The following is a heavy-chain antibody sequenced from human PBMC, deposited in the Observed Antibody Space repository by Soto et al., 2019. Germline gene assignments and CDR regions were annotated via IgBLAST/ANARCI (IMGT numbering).Heavy chain of an antibody. CDR3: STDEWE. CDR1: GFSLSTGW. V-gene: IGHV3-15*05. Sequence: EVQLVESGGGWEKLGGSLRLPCEALGFSLSTGWWSWVRQAPGKGLEWVGRIKSKIHGGTKDYAAHVKGRFTISRDDSKNTLYLQMHSLQTEDTAVYYCSTDEWEWGQGTLVTVSS. J-gene: IGHJ4*02. D-gene: IGHD1-26*01. CDR2: IKSKIHGGTK.